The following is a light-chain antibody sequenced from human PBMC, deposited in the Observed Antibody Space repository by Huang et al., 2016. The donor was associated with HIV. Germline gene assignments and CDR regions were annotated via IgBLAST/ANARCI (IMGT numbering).Light chain of an antibody. CDR1: QSITSNY. CDR2: VAS. V-gene: IGKV3-20*01. Sequence: EIVLTQSPGTLSLSPGERATLSCRASQSITSNYLAWYQQKPGHAPRLLIYVASHRATAIPDRFSGSGSGTDFTLTISRLEPEDFAVYYCQHYGTSPGMYTFGQGTKLEIK. J-gene: IGKJ2*01. CDR3: QHYGTSPGMYT.